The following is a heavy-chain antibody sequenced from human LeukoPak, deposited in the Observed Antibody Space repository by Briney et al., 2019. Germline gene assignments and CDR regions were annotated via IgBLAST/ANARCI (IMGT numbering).Heavy chain of an antibody. Sequence: SETLSLTCTVSGYSINSGYYWGWIRQPPGKGLEWIGSIYHSGSTYYNPSLKSRVTISVDTSKNQFSLNLTSMTAADTAVYYCARLDYHGSGIYYYYHMDVWGKGTTVTVSS. J-gene: IGHJ6*03. CDR3: ARLDYHGSGIYYYYHMDV. CDR1: GYSINSGYY. CDR2: IYHSGST. V-gene: IGHV4-38-2*02. D-gene: IGHD3-10*01.